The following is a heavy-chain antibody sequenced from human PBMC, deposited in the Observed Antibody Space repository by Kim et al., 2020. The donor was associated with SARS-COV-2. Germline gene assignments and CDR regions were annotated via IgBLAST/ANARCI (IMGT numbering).Heavy chain of an antibody. J-gene: IGHJ6*02. V-gene: IGHV3-23*01. CDR3: ARDRYYDFWSGYYYGMDV. Sequence: GGSLRLSCAASGFTFRSHAMNWVRQAPGKGLEWVSGISGSGGTTNYADSVKGRFTISRDNSKNTLYLQMNSLRAEDTAVYYCARDRYYDFWSGYYYGMDVWGQGTTVTVSS. CDR1: GFTFRSHA. CDR2: ISGSGGTT. D-gene: IGHD3-3*01.